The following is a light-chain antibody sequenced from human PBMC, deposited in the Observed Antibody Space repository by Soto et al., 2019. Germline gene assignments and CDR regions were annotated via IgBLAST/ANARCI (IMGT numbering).Light chain of an antibody. CDR1: QSLVYNDGNIY. Sequence: DVVLTQSPLSLPVTLGQPASISCRSSQSLVYNDGNIYLNWFQQRPGQSPRRLIYKVSNRDSGVPDRFSGRGSGTDFTLQISRVEAEDVGVYYCMQGTHSWTFGQGTKVEIK. CDR3: MQGTHSWT. CDR2: KVS. J-gene: IGKJ1*01. V-gene: IGKV2-30*01.